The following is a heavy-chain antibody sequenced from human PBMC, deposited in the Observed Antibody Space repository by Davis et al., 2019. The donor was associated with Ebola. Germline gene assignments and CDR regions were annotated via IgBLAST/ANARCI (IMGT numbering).Heavy chain of an antibody. J-gene: IGHJ4*02. D-gene: IGHD5-18*01. CDR1: GYSFTSYW. V-gene: IGHV5-51*01. CDR3: ATSGYSYDRMTGNSGYLNWYFDY. Sequence: GESLKISCKGSGYSFTSYWIGWVRQMPGKGLEWMGIIYPGDSDTRYSPSFQGQVTISADKSISTAYLQWSSLKASDTAMYYCATSGYSYDRMTGNSGYLNWYFDYWGQGTLVTVSS. CDR2: IYPGDSDT.